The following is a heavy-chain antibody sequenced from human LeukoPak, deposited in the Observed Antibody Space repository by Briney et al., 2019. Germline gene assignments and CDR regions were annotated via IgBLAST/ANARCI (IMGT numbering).Heavy chain of an antibody. V-gene: IGHV5-51*01. D-gene: IGHD5-18*01. CDR3: ARQRWTATAPFDY. J-gene: IGHJ4*02. Sequence: GESLKISCKGSGYSFTNYWIGWVRQMAGKGLEWMGIIYPGDSDTRYSPSFQGQVTISADKSISTAYLQWSSLKASDTAMYYCARQRWTATAPFDYWGQGTLVTVSS. CDR2: IYPGDSDT. CDR1: GYSFTNYW.